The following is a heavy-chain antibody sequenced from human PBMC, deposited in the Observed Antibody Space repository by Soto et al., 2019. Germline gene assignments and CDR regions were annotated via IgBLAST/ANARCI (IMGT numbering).Heavy chain of an antibody. CDR3: AGPTQATVETDY. V-gene: IGHV3-21*01. J-gene: IGHJ4*02. CDR2: ISSSSSYI. D-gene: IGHD4-17*01. CDR1: GFTFSSYS. Sequence: GGSLRLSCAASGFTFSSYSMNWVRQAPGKGLEWVSSISSSSSYIYYADSVKGRFTISRDNAKNSLYLQMNSLRAEDTAVYYCAGPTQATVETDYWGQGTLVTVSS.